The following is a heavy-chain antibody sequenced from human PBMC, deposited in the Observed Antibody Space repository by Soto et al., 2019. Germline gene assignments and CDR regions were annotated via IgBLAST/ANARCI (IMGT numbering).Heavy chain of an antibody. CDR3: ARDGLDCSSTSFDRVWVYNWFDP. J-gene: IGHJ5*02. CDR2: INAGNGNT. D-gene: IGHD2-2*01. Sequence: ASVKVSCKASGYTFTSYAMHWVRQDPGQRLEWMGWINAGNGNTKYSQKFQGRVTITRDTSTSTAYMELSSLRSEDTAVYYCARDGLDCSSTSFDRVWVYNWFDPWGQGALVTVSS. V-gene: IGHV1-3*01. CDR1: GYTFTSYA.